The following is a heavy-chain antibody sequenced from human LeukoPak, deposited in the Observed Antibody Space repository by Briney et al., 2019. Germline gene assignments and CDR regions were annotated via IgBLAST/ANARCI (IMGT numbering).Heavy chain of an antibody. D-gene: IGHD5-24*01. CDR2: ISSSSSYI. Sequence: GGSLRLSCAASGFTFSSYAMSWVRQAPGKGLEWVSSISSSSSYIYYADSVKGRFTISRDNAKNSLYLQMNSLRAEDTAVYYCARAGSRDGYNPDYWGQGTLVTVSS. CDR1: GFTFSSYA. J-gene: IGHJ4*02. CDR3: ARAGSRDGYNPDY. V-gene: IGHV3-21*01.